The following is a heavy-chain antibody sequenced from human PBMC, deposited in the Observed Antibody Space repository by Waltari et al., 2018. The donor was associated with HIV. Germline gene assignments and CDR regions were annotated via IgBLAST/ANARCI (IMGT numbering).Heavy chain of an antibody. CDR2: IYYSGST. CDR3: ARQGYYYDSSGYYTGAFDI. Sequence: QLQLQESGPGLVKPSETLSLTCPVSGGSTYSSSHYWCLYRQPPGKGLEWIGSIYYSGSTYYNPSLKSRVTISVDTSKNQFSLKLSSVTAADTAVYYCARQGYYYDSSGYYTGAFDIWGQGTVVTVSS. D-gene: IGHD3-22*01. CDR1: GGSTYSSSHY. V-gene: IGHV4-39*01. J-gene: IGHJ3*02.